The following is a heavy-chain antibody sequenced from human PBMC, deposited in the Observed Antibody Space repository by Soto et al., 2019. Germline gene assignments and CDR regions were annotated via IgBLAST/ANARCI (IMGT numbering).Heavy chain of an antibody. CDR1: GGSISSYY. Sequence: SETLSLTCTVSGGSISSYYWSWIRQPPGKGLEWIGYIYYSGSTNYSPSLKSRVTISVDTSKNQFSLKLSSVTAADTAVYSCARQDFWSGYYDYWGQGTLVTVSS. CDR2: IYYSGST. CDR3: ARQDFWSGYYDY. D-gene: IGHD3-3*01. J-gene: IGHJ4*02. V-gene: IGHV4-59*01.